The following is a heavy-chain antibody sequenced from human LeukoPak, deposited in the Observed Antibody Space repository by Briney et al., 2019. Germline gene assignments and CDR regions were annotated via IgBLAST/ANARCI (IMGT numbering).Heavy chain of an antibody. CDR3: ERLRLWSFADY. D-gene: IGHD5-18*01. Sequence: GGALRLSCAASGFTFSDYYMTWIRQAPGKGLEWVSYISNTGSTIYYADSVKGRFTISRDNAKSSLYLQMNSLSDEDTAVYYFERLRLWSFADYWGQGTRVTVS. J-gene: IGHJ4*02. V-gene: IGHV3-11*04. CDR1: GFTFSDYY. CDR2: ISNTGSTI.